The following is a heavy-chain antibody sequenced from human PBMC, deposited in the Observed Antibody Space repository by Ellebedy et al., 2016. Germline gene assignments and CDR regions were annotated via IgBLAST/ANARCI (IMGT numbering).Heavy chain of an antibody. CDR2: ISWNSGSI. V-gene: IGHV3-9*01. D-gene: IGHD2/OR15-2a*01. CDR3: AKGLRSIGLENIYYGMDV. J-gene: IGHJ6*02. Sequence: GGSLRLSCAASGFTFDDYAMHWVRQAPGKGLEWVSGISWNSGSIGYADSVKGRFTISRDNAKNSLYLQMNSLRAEDTALYYCAKGLRSIGLENIYYGMDVWGQGTTVTVSS. CDR1: GFTFDDYA.